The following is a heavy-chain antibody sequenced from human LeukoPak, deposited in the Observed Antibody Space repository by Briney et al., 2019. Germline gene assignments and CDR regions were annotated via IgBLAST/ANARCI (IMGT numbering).Heavy chain of an antibody. CDR1: GFAFSSFA. D-gene: IGHD6-19*01. CDR3: TKELHVAVAVADYYYFYMDV. J-gene: IGHJ6*03. Sequence: PGGSLRLSCAASGFAFSSFAMGWVRQSPGKGLEWLSTINGGGNTTFYSDSVKGRFTISRDNSKNTLYLHTDSLRPDDTAMYYCTKELHVAVAVADYYYFYMDVWGRGTAVTVSS. V-gene: IGHV3-23*01. CDR2: INGGGNTT.